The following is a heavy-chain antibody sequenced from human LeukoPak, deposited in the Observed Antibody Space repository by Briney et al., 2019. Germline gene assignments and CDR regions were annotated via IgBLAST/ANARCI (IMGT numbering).Heavy chain of an antibody. CDR2: IYYSGSA. CDR1: GGSISGYY. CDR3: ARHFRAFDV. Sequence: PSETLSLTCTVSGGSISGYYWSWIRQPPGKGLEYIGYIYYSGSANYNPSLKSRVTISVDTSKSQFSLKLSSVTAADTAVYYCARHFRAFDVWGQGTMGTVSS. J-gene: IGHJ3*01. D-gene: IGHD2/OR15-2a*01. V-gene: IGHV4-59*08.